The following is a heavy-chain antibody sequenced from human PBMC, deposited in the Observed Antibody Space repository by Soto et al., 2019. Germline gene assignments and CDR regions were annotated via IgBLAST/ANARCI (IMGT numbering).Heavy chain of an antibody. CDR1: GGSISSGGYY. Sequence: LSLTCTVSGGSISSGGYYWSWIRQHPGRGLEWIGYIYYSGSTYYNPSLKSRVTISVDTSKNQFSLKLSSVTAADTAVYYCARQPYRSVAAMVWGQGTQVTVSS. J-gene: IGHJ4*02. V-gene: IGHV4-31*03. D-gene: IGHD6-6*01. CDR3: ARQPYRSVAAMV. CDR2: IYYSGST.